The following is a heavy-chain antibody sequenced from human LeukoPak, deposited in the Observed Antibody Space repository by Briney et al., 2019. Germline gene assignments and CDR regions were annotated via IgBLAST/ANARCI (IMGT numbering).Heavy chain of an antibody. V-gene: IGHV1-2*02. CDR3: TRVVLPYCSSTSCYAPIHIRFDP. D-gene: IGHD2-2*01. CDR1: GYTFTGYY. CDR2: INPNSGGT. Sequence: ASVKVSCKASGYTFTGYYMHWVRQAPGQGLEWMGWINPNSGGTEYAQKFQGRVTMTRDTSISTAYMELSRLRSDDTAVYYCTRVVLPYCSSTSCYAPIHIRFDPWGQGTLVSVSS. J-gene: IGHJ5*02.